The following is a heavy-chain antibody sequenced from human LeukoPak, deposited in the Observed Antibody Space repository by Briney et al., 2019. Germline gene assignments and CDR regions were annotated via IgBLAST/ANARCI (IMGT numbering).Heavy chain of an antibody. CDR3: ASILGRGWFDS. CDR1: GFTFSNAW. D-gene: IGHD5-24*01. Sequence: GGSLRLSCAASGFTFSNAWMSWVRQAPGKGLEWVSVIYSGGSTYYADSVKGRFTISRDNSKNTLYLQMNSLRAEDTAVYYCASILGRGWFDSWGQGTLVTVSS. CDR2: IYSGGST. J-gene: IGHJ5*01. V-gene: IGHV3-66*01.